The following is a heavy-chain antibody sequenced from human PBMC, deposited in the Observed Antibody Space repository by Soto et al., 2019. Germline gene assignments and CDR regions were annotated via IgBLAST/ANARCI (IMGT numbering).Heavy chain of an antibody. CDR1: GFTFSSYG. CDR3: AKDQYSGRYLEPFEI. D-gene: IGHD1-26*01. Sequence: PGGSLRLSCAASGFTFSSYGMHWVRQAPGKGLEWVAVISYDGSNKYYADSVKGRFTISRDNSKNTLYLQMNSLRAEDTAVYYCAKDQYSGRYLEPFEIWGKGTMVTV. CDR2: ISYDGSNK. J-gene: IGHJ3*02. V-gene: IGHV3-30*18.